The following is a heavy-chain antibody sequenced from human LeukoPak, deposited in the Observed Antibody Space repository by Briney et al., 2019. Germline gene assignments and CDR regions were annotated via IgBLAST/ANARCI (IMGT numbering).Heavy chain of an antibody. CDR1: GFTFNNYW. V-gene: IGHV3-23*01. CDR3: AKHSGNYPYYFDY. J-gene: IGHJ4*02. CDR2: ISDRGDNT. D-gene: IGHD3-22*01. Sequence: SGGSLRLSCAASGFTFNNYWIHWVRQAPGKGLEWFSGISDRGDNTYYADSVRGRFTISSDNSKNTLCLQMNSLRAEDTAVYYCAKHSGNYPYYFDYWGQGTLVTVSS.